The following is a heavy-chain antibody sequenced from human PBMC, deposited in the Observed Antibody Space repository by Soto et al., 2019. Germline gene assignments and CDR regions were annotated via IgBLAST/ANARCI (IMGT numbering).Heavy chain of an antibody. V-gene: IGHV1-18*03. CDR2: ISAYNGNT. Sequence: SVKVSCKASGYTFTSYGISWVRQAPGRGLEWMGWISAYNGNTNYAQKLQGRVTITADKSTSTAYMELSSLRSEDMAVYYCARDPDYYGSGSYYDALDIWGQGTMVTVSS. CDR1: GYTFTSYG. D-gene: IGHD3-10*01. J-gene: IGHJ3*02. CDR3: ARDPDYYGSGSYYDALDI.